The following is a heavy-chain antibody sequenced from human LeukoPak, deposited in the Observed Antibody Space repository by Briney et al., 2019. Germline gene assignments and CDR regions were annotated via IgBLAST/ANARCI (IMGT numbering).Heavy chain of an antibody. CDR2: IYYSGST. Sequence: SETLSLTCTVSGGSISSYYWGWIRQPPGKGLEWIGSIYYSGSTYYNPSLKSRVTISVDTSKNQFSLKLSSVTAADTAVYYCARRVVITTRNWFDPWGQGTLVTVSS. J-gene: IGHJ5*02. CDR1: GGSISSYY. CDR3: ARRVVITTRNWFDP. D-gene: IGHD3-22*01. V-gene: IGHV4-39*07.